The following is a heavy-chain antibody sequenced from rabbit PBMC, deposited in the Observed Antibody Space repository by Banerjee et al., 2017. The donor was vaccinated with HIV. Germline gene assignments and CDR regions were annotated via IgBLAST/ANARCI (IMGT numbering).Heavy chain of an antibody. CDR1: GFSFSSSYY. D-gene: IGHD6-1*01. Sequence: QSLEESGGDLVKPGASLTLTCTASGFSFSSSYYMCWVRQAPGKGLEWIACIYAGSSGSTYYASWAKGRFTISKTSSTTVTLQMTSLTAADTATYFCARDRGSILDQYAGYAGYGYADYYGMDLWGQGTLVTVS. J-gene: IGHJ6*01. CDR3: ARDRGSILDQYAGYAGYGYADYYGMDL. CDR2: IYAGSSGST. V-gene: IGHV1S40*01.